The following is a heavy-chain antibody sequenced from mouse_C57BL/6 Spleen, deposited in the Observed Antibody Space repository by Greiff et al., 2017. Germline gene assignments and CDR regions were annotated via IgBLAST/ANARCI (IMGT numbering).Heavy chain of an antibody. J-gene: IGHJ1*03. Sequence: EVHLVESGGGLVQPGGSLSLSCAASGFTFTDYYMSWVRQPPGKALEWLGFIRNKANGYTTEYSASVQGRFTISRDNSQSILYLQMNALRAEDSATYYCARYHYDYWYFDVWGTGTTVTVSS. CDR3: ARYHYDYWYFDV. CDR2: IRNKANGYTT. V-gene: IGHV7-3*01. CDR1: GFTFTDYY. D-gene: IGHD2-4*01.